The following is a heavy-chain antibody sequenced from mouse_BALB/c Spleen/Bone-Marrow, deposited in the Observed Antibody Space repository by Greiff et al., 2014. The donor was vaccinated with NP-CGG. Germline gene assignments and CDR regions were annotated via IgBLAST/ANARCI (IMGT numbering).Heavy chain of an antibody. CDR3: ARSGERYGAMDY. D-gene: IGHD1-1*02. CDR1: GFTFSDFY. CDR2: ISNGGTYT. V-gene: IGHV5-4*02. J-gene: IGHJ4*01. Sequence: EVQLQQSGGGLVKPGGSLKLSCAASGFTFSDFYVFWFRQTPEKRLEWVATISNGGTYTHYPDSVKGRFTISRDNAKNNLYLQMSSLKSEDTAMYYCARSGERYGAMDYWGQGTSVTVTS.